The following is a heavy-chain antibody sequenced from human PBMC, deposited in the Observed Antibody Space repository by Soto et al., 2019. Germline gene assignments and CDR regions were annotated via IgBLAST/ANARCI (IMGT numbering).Heavy chain of an antibody. J-gene: IGHJ4*02. CDR3: ARDPGYCSGGRCYSVARGHFDY. CDR2: IIPIFGTA. D-gene: IGHD2-15*01. Sequence: QVQLVQSGAEVKKPGSSVKVSCKASGGTFSSYAISWVRQAPGQGLEWMGGIIPIFGTANYEQKFQGRVTITADEYTSTAYMELSSLRSEDTAVYYCARDPGYCSGGRCYSVARGHFDYWGQGTLVTVSS. V-gene: IGHV1-69*01. CDR1: GGTFSSYA.